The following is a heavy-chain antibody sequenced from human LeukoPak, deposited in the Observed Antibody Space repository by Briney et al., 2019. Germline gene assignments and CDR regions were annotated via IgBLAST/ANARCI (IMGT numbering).Heavy chain of an antibody. CDR2: FSGSGGST. J-gene: IGHJ4*02. CDR1: GFTFSSYA. CDR3: AKVMRVYYDYVWGSSYYFDY. V-gene: IGHV3-23*01. D-gene: IGHD3-16*01. Sequence: GGSLRLSCAASGFTFSSYAMSWVRQAPGKGLEWVSAFSGSGGSTYYADSVKGRFTISRDNSKNTLYLQMNSLRAEDTAVYYCAKVMRVYYDYVWGSSYYFDYWGQGTLVTVSS.